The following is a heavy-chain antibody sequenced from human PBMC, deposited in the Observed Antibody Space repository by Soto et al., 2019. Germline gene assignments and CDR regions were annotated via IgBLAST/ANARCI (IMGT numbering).Heavy chain of an antibody. CDR1: GGSISSYY. CDR3: ASTIFGVVMKSYYYYYYMDV. CDR2: IYYSGST. Sequence: SETLSLTCTVSGGSISSYYWSWIRQPPGKGLEWIGYIYYSGSTNYNPSLKSRVTISVDTSKNQFSLKLSSVTAADTAVYYCASTIFGVVMKSYYYYYYMDVWGKGTTVTVSS. V-gene: IGHV4-59*08. J-gene: IGHJ6*03. D-gene: IGHD3-3*01.